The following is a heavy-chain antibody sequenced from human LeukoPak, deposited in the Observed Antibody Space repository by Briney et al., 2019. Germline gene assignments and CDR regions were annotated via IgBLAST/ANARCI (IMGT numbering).Heavy chain of an antibody. Sequence: GGSLRLSCAASGFTFSSYAMSWVRQAPGKGLEWVSAISGSGGSTYYADSVKGRFTISRDNSKNTLYLQMNSLSAEDTAVYYCAKAKYYDFWSGYYPDYWGQGTLVTVSS. V-gene: IGHV3-23*01. CDR2: ISGSGGST. CDR3: AKAKYYDFWSGYYPDY. CDR1: GFTFSSYA. J-gene: IGHJ4*02. D-gene: IGHD3-3*01.